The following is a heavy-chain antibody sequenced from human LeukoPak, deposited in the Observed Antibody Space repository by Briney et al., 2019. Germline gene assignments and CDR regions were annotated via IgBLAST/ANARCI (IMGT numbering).Heavy chain of an antibody. V-gene: IGHV1-8*01. CDR2: MNPNSGNT. CDR1: GYTFTSYD. J-gene: IGHJ4*02. Sequence: ASVKVSCKASGYTFTSYDINWVRQATGQGLEWMGLMNPNSGNTGYAQKFQGRVTMTRNTSISTAYMELSSLRSEDTAVYYCARKPIVNSAWYYFDYWGQGTLVTVSS. D-gene: IGHD3-22*01. CDR3: ARKPIVNSAWYYFDY.